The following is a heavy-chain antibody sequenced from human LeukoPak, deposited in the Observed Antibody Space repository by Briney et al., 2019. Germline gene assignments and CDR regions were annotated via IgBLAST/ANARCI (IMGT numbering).Heavy chain of an antibody. V-gene: IGHV3-21*01. CDR3: ASPRSGAVPYFDY. D-gene: IGHD1-26*01. CDR2: ISSSSSYI. CDR1: GFTFSSYS. J-gene: IGHJ4*02. Sequence: GGSLRLSCAASGFTFSSYSMNWVRQAPGKGLEWVSSISSSSSYIYYADSVKGRFTISRDNAKNSLYLQMNSLRAEDTAVYYCASPRSGAVPYFDYWGQGSLVTVSS.